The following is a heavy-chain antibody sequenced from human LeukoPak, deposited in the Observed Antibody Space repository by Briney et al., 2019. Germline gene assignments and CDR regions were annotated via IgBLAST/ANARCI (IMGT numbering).Heavy chain of an antibody. J-gene: IGHJ4*02. CDR3: ARVGPAGNEYGSGSYYY. CDR1: GFTFSSYS. CDR2: ISSSSSYI. V-gene: IGHV3-21*01. Sequence: GGSLRLSCAASGFTFSSYSMNWVPKAPGKGLEWVSSISSSSSYIFYADSVKGRFTISRDNAKNALYLQMNSLRTEDTAVYYCARVGPAGNEYGSGSYYYWGQGSLVTVSS. D-gene: IGHD3-10*01.